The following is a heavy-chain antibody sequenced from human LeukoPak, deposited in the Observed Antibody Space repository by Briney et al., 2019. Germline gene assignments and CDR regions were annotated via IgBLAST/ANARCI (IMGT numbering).Heavy chain of an antibody. CDR2: ISWNSNNI. CDR3: AKDISMDPTRPFDY. D-gene: IGHD2/OR15-2a*01. CDR1: GFTFDDYA. Sequence: PGGSLRLSCAAPGFTFDDYAMHWVRQAPGKGLEWVSGISWNSNNIGYADSVKGRFTISRDNAKNSLYLQMNSLRAEDTALYYCAKDISMDPTRPFDYWGQGTLVTVSS. V-gene: IGHV3-9*01. J-gene: IGHJ4*02.